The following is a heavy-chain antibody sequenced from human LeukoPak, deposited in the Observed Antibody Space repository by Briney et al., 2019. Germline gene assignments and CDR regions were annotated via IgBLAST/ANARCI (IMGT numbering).Heavy chain of an antibody. CDR1: GFTVSSNF. CDR3: ARGPRGPARLDY. J-gene: IGHJ4*02. CDR2: IYTAGTT. D-gene: IGHD3-10*01. V-gene: IGHV3-53*01. Sequence: GGSLRLSCAGSGFTVSSNFMSWVRQAPGKGLEWVSVIYTAGTTYYADSVKGRFTISRDNSKNTLYLQRNSLRAEDTAVYYCARGPRGPARLDYWGQGTLVTVSS.